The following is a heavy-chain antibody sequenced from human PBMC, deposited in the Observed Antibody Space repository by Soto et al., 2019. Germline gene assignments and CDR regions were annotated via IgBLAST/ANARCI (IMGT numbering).Heavy chain of an antibody. D-gene: IGHD2-2*01. CDR2: VIPILNVA. CDR3: SRESTSGLDY. Sequence: QVQLVQSGAEVKKPGSSVKVSCQTSGGSFGIYPISWVRQAHGQDLEWVGRVIPILNVANYTQKLDGRLTLTADKSTTTAYMELSSLTSEDTAVYYCSRESTSGLDYWGQGTLVTVSS. V-gene: IGHV1-69*04. CDR1: GGSFGIYP. J-gene: IGHJ4*02.